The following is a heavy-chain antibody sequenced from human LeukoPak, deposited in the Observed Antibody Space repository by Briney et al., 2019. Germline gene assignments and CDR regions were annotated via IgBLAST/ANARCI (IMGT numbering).Heavy chain of an antibody. CDR3: ARGSYGVYAFDH. D-gene: IGHD4-17*01. J-gene: IGHJ4*02. CDR1: GYTFTSYG. CDR2: ISVYYGNT. Sequence: ASVKVSCKASGYTFTSYGISWVRQAPGQGLEWMGWISVYYGNTKYAQKLQGRVTMTTDTSTSTAYMELRSLRSDDTAVYYCARGSYGVYAFDHWGQGTLVTVSS. V-gene: IGHV1-18*01.